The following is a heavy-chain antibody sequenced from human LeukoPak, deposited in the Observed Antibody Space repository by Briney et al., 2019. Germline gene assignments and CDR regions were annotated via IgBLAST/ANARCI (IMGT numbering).Heavy chain of an antibody. CDR2: LTNSGGSGGVT. J-gene: IGHJ4*02. D-gene: IGHD3-22*01. CDR1: GFTFSTYA. CDR3: AKPMSTDHYDSRGFYRVDFDS. V-gene: IGHV3-23*01. Sequence: GGSLRLSCAASGFTFSTYAMSWVRQAPGKGLEWVSALTNSGGSGGVTYYVDSVKGGFIISRDNYKSSLYLQPSSRRAEDTAVYDCAKPMSTDHYDSRGFYRVDFDSWGQGTLVTVSS.